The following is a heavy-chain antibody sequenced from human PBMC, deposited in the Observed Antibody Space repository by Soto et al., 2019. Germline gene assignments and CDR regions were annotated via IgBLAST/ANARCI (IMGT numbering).Heavy chain of an antibody. J-gene: IGHJ5*02. CDR2: IIPIFGTA. Sequence: QVQLVQSGAEVKKPGSSVKVSCKASGGTFSSYAISWVRQAPGQGLEWMGGIIPIFGTANYAQKFQGRVTVTGEEPRGTAYVGGGSLRSEATAVFYCGRGGGEGSPGAQGTLVTVPS. CDR1: GGTFSSYA. V-gene: IGHV1-69*01. D-gene: IGHD3-16*01. CDR3: GRGGGEGSP.